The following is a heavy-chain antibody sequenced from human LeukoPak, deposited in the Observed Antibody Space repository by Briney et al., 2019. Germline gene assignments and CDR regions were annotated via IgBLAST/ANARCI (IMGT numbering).Heavy chain of an antibody. Sequence: SETLSLTCTVSGGSISSYYWSWIRQPPGKGLERIGYIYYSGSTNYNPSLKSRVTISVDTSKNQFSLKLSSVTAADTAAYYCARVAEGYCSGGSCLIWFDPWGQGTLVTVSS. V-gene: IGHV4-59*01. D-gene: IGHD2-15*01. CDR2: IYYSGST. CDR3: ARVAEGYCSGGSCLIWFDP. CDR1: GGSISSYY. J-gene: IGHJ5*02.